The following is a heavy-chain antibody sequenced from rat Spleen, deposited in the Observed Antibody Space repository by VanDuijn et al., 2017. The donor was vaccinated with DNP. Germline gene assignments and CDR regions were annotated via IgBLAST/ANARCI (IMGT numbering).Heavy chain of an antibody. J-gene: IGHJ2*01. V-gene: IGHV2S12*01. CDR2: ISSGGSS. Sequence: QVQLKESGPGLVQPSQTLSLTCTVSGFSLTNYHVDWVRQPPGKGLEWIVAISSGGSSYFNSALKSRLSIRRDTSKSQVFLEMNSLQAEDTAIYFCSREEPRVLYYFSNLFDYWGQGVMVTVSS. D-gene: IGHD1-2*01. CDR1: GFSLTNYH. CDR3: SREEPRVLYYFSNLFDY.